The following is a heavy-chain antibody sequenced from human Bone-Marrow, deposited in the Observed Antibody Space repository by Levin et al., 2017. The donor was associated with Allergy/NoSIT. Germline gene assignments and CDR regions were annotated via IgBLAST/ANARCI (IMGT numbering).Heavy chain of an antibody. J-gene: IGHJ6*03. CDR2: TRNKGNKYTT. Sequence: PGGSLRLSCAASGFTFNDHYMDWVRQAPGKGLEWVGHTRNKGNKYTTEYAASVKGRFTISRDDSKNSLYLQMNSLKTEDTAVYYFARALGSYYYGYYHYYMDVWGKGTTVTVSS. D-gene: IGHD3-10*01. V-gene: IGHV3-72*01. CDR3: ARALGSYYYGYYHYYMDV. CDR1: GFTFNDHY.